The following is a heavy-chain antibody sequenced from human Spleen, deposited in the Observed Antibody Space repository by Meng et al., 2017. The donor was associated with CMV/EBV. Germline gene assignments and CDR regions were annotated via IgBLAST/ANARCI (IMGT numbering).Heavy chain of an antibody. J-gene: IGHJ6*02. V-gene: IGHV3-30*02. CDR2: IRYDGSNK. D-gene: IGHD2-2*01. CDR3: AKEGPEECSSPRCYLYYFYTMDV. Sequence: GESLKISCAASGFTFSSYGMHWVRQAPGKGLEWVAFIRYDGSNKYYADSVKGRFTISRDNSKNTLYLQMNSLRAEDTAVYYCAKEGPEECSSPRCYLYYFYTMDVWGQGTTVTVSS. CDR1: GFTFSSYG.